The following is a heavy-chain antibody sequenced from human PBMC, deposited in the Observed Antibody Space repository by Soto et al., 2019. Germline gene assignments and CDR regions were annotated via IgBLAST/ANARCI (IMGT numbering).Heavy chain of an antibody. V-gene: IGHV1-18*01. Sequence: GASVKVSCKASGYIFTSYGISWVRQAPGQGFEWMGWISTYNGNTKYAQRLQDRVTMTTDTSTSTAYMQLRSLRSDDSAVYYCARSKEGYFDWSDFDYWGQGTLVTISS. CDR1: GYIFTSYG. D-gene: IGHD3-9*01. J-gene: IGHJ4*02. CDR2: ISTYNGNT. CDR3: ARSKEGYFDWSDFDY.